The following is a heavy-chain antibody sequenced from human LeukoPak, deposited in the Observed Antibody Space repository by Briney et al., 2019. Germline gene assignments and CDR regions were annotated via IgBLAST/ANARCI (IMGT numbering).Heavy chain of an antibody. Sequence: ASVKVSCKASGYTFTSYYMHWVRQAPGQGLEWMGIINPSGGSTSYAQKFQGRVTMTRDTSTSTVYMELSSLRSEDTAVYYCARDGGKYVLRFLEWLPAHPYYFDYWGQGTLVTVSS. V-gene: IGHV1-46*01. D-gene: IGHD3-3*01. CDR1: GYTFTSYY. CDR3: ARDGGKYVLRFLEWLPAHPYYFDY. CDR2: INPSGGST. J-gene: IGHJ4*02.